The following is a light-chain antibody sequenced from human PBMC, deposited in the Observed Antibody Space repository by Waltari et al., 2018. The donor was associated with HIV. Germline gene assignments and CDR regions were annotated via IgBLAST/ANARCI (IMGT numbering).Light chain of an antibody. CDR1: QDISSL. J-gene: IGKJ5*01. V-gene: IGKV1-9*01. CDR3: LQLKSSPMT. CDR2: AAS. Sequence: DIQLTQSPSFLSTSIGDRVTITCRASQDISSLLAWYQQQPGKAPKLLIYAASALQSGVSSRFSGSGSGTEFTLTISSLQPEDFAIYFCLQLKSSPMTFGQGTRLETK.